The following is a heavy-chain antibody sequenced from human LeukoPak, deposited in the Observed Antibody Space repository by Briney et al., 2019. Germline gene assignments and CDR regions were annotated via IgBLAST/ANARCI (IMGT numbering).Heavy chain of an antibody. Sequence: GSLRLSCAASGFTFSTYWMNWYRQAPGKGLEWVGNINQDASEINYVDSVRGRFTISRDNAKNSLHLQMNSLRAEDTAVYYCAADRDNSDWQKRFDSWGQGTLVTVSS. CDR1: GFTFSTYW. CDR2: INQDASEI. J-gene: IGHJ4*02. CDR3: AADRDNSDWQKRFDS. V-gene: IGHV3-7*01. D-gene: IGHD2-21*02.